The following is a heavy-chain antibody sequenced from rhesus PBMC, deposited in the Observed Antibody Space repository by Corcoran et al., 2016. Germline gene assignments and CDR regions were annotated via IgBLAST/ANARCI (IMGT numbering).Heavy chain of an antibody. Sequence: QVQLQESGPGLVKPSETLSLTCAVSGGSISDSYYWSWIRQPPGKGLEWIGYIYGSGGSTYYNPSLKSRVTISTDTSKNQFSLKLSSVTAADTAVYYCARDRIAAAGRYSGYTPRAFDFWGQGLRVTVSS. CDR1: GGSISDSYY. CDR2: IYGSGGST. CDR3: ARDRIAAAGRYSGYTPRAFDF. D-gene: IGHD5-24*01. J-gene: IGHJ3*01. V-gene: IGHV4-106*01.